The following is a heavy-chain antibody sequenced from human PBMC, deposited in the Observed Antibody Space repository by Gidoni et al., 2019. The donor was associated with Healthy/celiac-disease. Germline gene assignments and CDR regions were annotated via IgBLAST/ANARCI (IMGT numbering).Heavy chain of an antibody. D-gene: IGHD3-10*01. V-gene: IGHV3-64D*08. Sequence: EVQLVESGGGLVQPGGSLRLSCSASGFTFSSYAMHWVRQAPGKGLEYVSAISSNGGSTYYADSVKGRFTISRDNSKNTLYLQMSSLRAEDTAVYYCVVHHTYYYGSGSSAYYFDYWGQGTLVTVSS. CDR2: ISSNGGST. CDR3: VVHHTYYYGSGSSAYYFDY. CDR1: GFTFSSYA. J-gene: IGHJ4*02.